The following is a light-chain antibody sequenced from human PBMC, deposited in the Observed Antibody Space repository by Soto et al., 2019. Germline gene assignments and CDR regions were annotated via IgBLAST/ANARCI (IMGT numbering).Light chain of an antibody. Sequence: EIVMTQSPATLSVSPGERATLSCRASQSISSSLAWYQQRPGQAPRLLIYGTTTRAAGVPSRFSGSGCGAEFTLTISSLQSEDFAFYYCQQYNNWPKTFGQGTKV. CDR3: QQYNNWPKT. CDR2: GTT. CDR1: QSISSS. V-gene: IGKV3-15*01. J-gene: IGKJ1*01.